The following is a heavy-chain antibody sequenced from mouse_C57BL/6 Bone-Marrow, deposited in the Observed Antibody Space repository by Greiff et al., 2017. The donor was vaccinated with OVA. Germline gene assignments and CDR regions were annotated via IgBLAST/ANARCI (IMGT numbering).Heavy chain of an antibody. Sequence: EVKVVESGAELVRPGASVKLSCTASGFNIKDDYMHWVKQRPEQGLEWIGWIDPENGDTEYASKFQGKATITADTSSNTAYLQLSSLTSEDTAVYYCTTWGYFDYWGQGTTLTVSS. V-gene: IGHV14-4*01. CDR2: IDPENGDT. CDR1: GFNIKDDY. CDR3: TTWGYFDY. J-gene: IGHJ2*01.